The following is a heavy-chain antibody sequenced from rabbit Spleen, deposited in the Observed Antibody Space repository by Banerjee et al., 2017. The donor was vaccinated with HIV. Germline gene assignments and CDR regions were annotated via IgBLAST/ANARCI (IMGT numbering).Heavy chain of an antibody. V-gene: IGHV1S47*01. J-gene: IGHJ4*01. CDR2: IYPDYGTI. Sequence: EQLEESGGGLVTLGGSLKLSCKASGIDFSSYGISWVRQAPGKGLEWIAYIYPDYGTIDYASWVNGRFTISLDNAQNTVFLQMTSLTAADTATYFCATLSNIWGYAGYADATYFNLWGQGTLVT. D-gene: IGHD6-1*01. CDR3: ATLSNIWGYAGYADATYFNL. CDR1: GIDFSSYG.